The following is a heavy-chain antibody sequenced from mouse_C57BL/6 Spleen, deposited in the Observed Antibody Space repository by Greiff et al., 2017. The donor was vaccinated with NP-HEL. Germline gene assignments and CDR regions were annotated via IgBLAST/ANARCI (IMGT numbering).Heavy chain of an antibody. CDR1: GFTFSDYY. Sequence: EVKVVESEGGLVQPGSSMKLSCTASGFTFSDYYMAWVRQVPEKGLEWVANINYDGSSTYYLDSLKSRFIISRDNAKNILYLQMSSLKSEDTATYYCARDVNYYGRRAMDYWGQGTSVTVSS. D-gene: IGHD1-1*01. V-gene: IGHV5-16*01. J-gene: IGHJ4*01. CDR3: ARDVNYYGRRAMDY. CDR2: INYDGSST.